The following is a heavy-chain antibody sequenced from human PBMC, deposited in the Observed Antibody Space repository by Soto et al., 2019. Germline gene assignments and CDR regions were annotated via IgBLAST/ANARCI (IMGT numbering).Heavy chain of an antibody. Sequence: EVQLVETGGGGIQPGGSLRLSCAASGFTVGSNYMSLFRQAPGQGLEWVSFIYSGGRTYYADSVKGRFTISRDNSKNTLYLQMNSLRAEDTAVYYCASEVIGSDYLDSWGQGTLVIVSS. V-gene: IGHV3-53*02. CDR3: ASEVIGSDYLDS. J-gene: IGHJ4*02. CDR2: IYSGGRT. CDR1: GFTVGSNY. D-gene: IGHD2-21*01.